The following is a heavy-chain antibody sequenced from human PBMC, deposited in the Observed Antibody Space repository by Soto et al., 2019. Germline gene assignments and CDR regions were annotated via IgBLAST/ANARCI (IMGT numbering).Heavy chain of an antibody. Sequence: QVQLVQSGAEVKKPGSSVKVSCKASGGTFSSYAISWVRQAPGQGLEWMGGIIPIFGTANYAQKFQGRVTITADDSTSTAYMELSSLRSEDTAVYYCARRSTGGYSYGPNAFDIWGQGTMVTVSS. CDR3: ARRSTGGYSYGPNAFDI. CDR2: IIPIFGTA. CDR1: GGTFSSYA. D-gene: IGHD5-18*01. V-gene: IGHV1-69*01. J-gene: IGHJ3*02.